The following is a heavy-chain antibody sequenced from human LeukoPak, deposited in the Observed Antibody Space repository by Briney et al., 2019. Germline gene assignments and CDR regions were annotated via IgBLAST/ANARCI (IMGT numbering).Heavy chain of an antibody. D-gene: IGHD5-12*01. CDR3: AREGSSGYDHNFDY. CDR2: ISTSVTTI. CDR1: GFTFSSYE. V-gene: IGHV3-48*03. Sequence: GGSLTLSCAASGFTFSSYEMNWVRQAPGKGLEWVSYISTSVTTIYYAASVKGRFTISRDNAKNSLYLQMNSLRAEDTAVYYCAREGSSGYDHNFDYWGQGTLVTVSS. J-gene: IGHJ4*02.